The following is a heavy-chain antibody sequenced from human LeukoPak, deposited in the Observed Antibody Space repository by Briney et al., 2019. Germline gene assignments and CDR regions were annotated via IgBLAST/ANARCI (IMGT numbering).Heavy chain of an antibody. V-gene: IGHV3-30*18. CDR2: ISYDGSNK. CDR1: GFTSSSYG. D-gene: IGHD6-6*01. Sequence: GRSLRLSCAASGFTSSSYGMHWVRQAPGKGLEWVAVISYDGSNKYYADSVKGRFTISRDNSKNTLYLQMNSLRAEDTAVYYCAKDWLAARPGYYFDYWGQGTLVTVSS. J-gene: IGHJ4*02. CDR3: AKDWLAARPGYYFDY.